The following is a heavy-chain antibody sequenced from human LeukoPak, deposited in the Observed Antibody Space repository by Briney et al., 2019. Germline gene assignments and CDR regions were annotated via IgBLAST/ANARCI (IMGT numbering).Heavy chain of an antibody. CDR3: ARAHYGDYVLDY. J-gene: IGHJ4*02. D-gene: IGHD4-17*01. Sequence: PSETLSLTCTVSGGSISSSSYYWGWIRQPPGKGLEWIGSIYYSGSTYYNPSLKSRVTISVDTSKNHFSLKLTSVTAADTAVYYCARAHYGDYVLDYWGQGTLVTVSS. V-gene: IGHV4-39*07. CDR2: IYYSGST. CDR1: GGSISSSSYY.